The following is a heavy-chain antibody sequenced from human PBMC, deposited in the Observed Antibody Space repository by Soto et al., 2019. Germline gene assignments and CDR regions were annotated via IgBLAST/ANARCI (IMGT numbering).Heavy chain of an antibody. CDR3: VTGATGDY. CDR1: GYTFTNYG. V-gene: IGHV1-18*01. J-gene: IGHJ4*02. CDR2: ISPYNGDT. Sequence: QVQLVQSGAEVKKPGASVKVSCKASGYTFTNYGISWARQAPGQGLEWMGWISPYNGDTNYAQNLQARVTMTTDTSTSTAYMELRSLRSDDTAVYYCVTGATGDYWGQGTLVTVSS. D-gene: IGHD1-26*01.